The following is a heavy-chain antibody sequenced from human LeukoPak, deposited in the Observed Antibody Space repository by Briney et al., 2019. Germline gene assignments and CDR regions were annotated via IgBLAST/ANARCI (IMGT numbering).Heavy chain of an antibody. D-gene: IGHD3-16*01. CDR2: FYSGGSI. V-gene: IGHV3-53*04. Sequence: GGSLRLSCVASGCTVSTNYFSWVRQAPGKGLEWVSVFYSGGSIYYADSVKGRFTISRHNFKNTLYLQMNSLSAEDTAVYYCARHLPPGEVKYYYGMDVWGQGTTVTVSS. CDR3: ARHLPPGEVKYYYGMDV. CDR1: GCTVSTNY. J-gene: IGHJ6*02.